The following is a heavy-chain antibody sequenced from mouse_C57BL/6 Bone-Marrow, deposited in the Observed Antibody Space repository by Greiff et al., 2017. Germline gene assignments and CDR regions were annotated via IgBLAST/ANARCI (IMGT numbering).Heavy chain of an antibody. CDR3: ARGEVYDGYFAWFAY. D-gene: IGHD2-3*01. V-gene: IGHV1-42*01. Sequence: VQLQQSGPELVKPGASVKISCKASGYSFTGYYMNWVKQSPEKSLEWIGEINPNTGGTTYNQKFKAKATLTVDKSSSTAYLQLKSLTSEDSAVYYCARGEVYDGYFAWFAYWGQGTLVTVSA. CDR2: INPNTGGT. J-gene: IGHJ3*01. CDR1: GYSFTGYY.